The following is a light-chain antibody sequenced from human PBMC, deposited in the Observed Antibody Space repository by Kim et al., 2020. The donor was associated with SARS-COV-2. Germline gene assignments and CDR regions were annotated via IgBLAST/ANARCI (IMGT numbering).Light chain of an antibody. CDR3: QQYNSYPIT. CDR2: GAF. V-gene: IGKV1-16*02. Sequence: DIQMTQSPSSLSASVGDRVTITCRASQDISIFLAWFQQKPGKAPKSLIFGAFNLQRGVPSKFSGSGSGTEFTLTISSLQPEDFATYYCQQYNSYPITFGQGTRLEIK. CDR1: QDISIF. J-gene: IGKJ5*01.